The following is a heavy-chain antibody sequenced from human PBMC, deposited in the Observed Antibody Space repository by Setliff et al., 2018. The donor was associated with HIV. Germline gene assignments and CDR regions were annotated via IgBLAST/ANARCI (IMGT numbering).Heavy chain of an antibody. J-gene: IGHJ3*02. D-gene: IGHD1-1*01. V-gene: IGHV4-34*12. CDR2: ILYNGGT. CDR3: RVWNLRDLSDI. CDR1: GGSFSGNH. Sequence: ETLSLTCTIYGGSFSGNHWSWIRQSPGNGLEWIGEILYNGGTRYNPSLNSRVTMSVDTSKNQLSLKLISVTAADTAVYYCRVWNLRDLSDIWGQGTVVTVS.